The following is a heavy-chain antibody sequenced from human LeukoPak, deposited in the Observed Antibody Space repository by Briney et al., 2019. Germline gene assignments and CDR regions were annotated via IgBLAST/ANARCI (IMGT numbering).Heavy chain of an antibody. CDR1: GFTFSDYY. CDR2: ISSSGSTI. J-gene: IGHJ4*02. V-gene: IGHV3-11*01. CDR3: ARERSYCSGGSCYGIYDY. D-gene: IGHD2-15*01. Sequence: GGSLRLSCAASGFTFSDYYMSWIRQAPGKGLEWVSYISSSGSTIYYADSVKGRFTISRDNAKNSLYLQMNSLRAEDTAVYYCARERSYCSGGSCYGIYDYWGQGPLVTVSS.